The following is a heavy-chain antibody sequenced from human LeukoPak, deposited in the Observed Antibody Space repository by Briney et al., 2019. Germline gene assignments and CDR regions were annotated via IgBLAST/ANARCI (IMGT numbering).Heavy chain of an antibody. CDR1: GFPFRNFW. CDR3: ARGDAFSGDH. Sequence: PGGSLSLSCAASGFPFRNFWMSWVRQAPGRGLEWVANIHPEGNEKYHVESVKGRFTISRDNAKSLLFLQMNGLRAEDTAVYYCARGDAFSGDHWGQGTLVTVSS. J-gene: IGHJ4*02. CDR2: IHPEGNEK. V-gene: IGHV3-7*04.